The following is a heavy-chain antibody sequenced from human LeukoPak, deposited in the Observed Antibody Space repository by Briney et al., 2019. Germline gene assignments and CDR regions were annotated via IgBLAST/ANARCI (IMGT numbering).Heavy chain of an antibody. CDR2: IKLDGSEK. V-gene: IGHV3-7*03. J-gene: IGHJ4*02. Sequence: GRSLRLSCAASGFTFSSYAMHWVRQAPGKGLEWVANIKLDGSEKNYVDSVKGRFTISRDNTKNSLYLQMNSLRAEDTAVFYCARDQYDTWSRRGNFDSWGQGTLVIVSS. CDR1: GFTFSSYA. CDR3: ARDQYDTWSRRGNFDS. D-gene: IGHD3-3*01.